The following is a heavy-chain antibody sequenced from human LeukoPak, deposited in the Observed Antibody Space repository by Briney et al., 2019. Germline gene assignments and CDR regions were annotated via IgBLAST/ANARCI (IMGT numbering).Heavy chain of an antibody. J-gene: IGHJ4*02. Sequence: PGGSLRPSCAASGFTFSSYAMSWVRQAPGKGLEWVSAISGSGGSTYYADSVKGRFTISRDNSKNTLYLQMNSLRAEDTAVYYCAKNVEYSSSSGFDYWGQGTLVTVSS. CDR3: AKNVEYSSSSGFDY. V-gene: IGHV3-23*01. CDR2: ISGSGGST. CDR1: GFTFSSYA. D-gene: IGHD6-6*01.